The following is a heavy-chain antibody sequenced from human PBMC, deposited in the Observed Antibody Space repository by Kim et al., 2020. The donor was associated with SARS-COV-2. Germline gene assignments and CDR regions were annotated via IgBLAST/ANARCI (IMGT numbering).Heavy chain of an antibody. Sequence: GGSLRLSCAASGFTFSSYAMHWVRQAPGKGLEWVAVISYDGSNKYYADSVKGRFTISRDNSKNTLYLQMNSLRAEDTAVYYCARMRGEYYDFWSGYFTDVLDIWGQGKMVTVSS. CDR3: ARMRGEYYDFWSGYFTDVLDI. CDR2: ISYDGSNK. J-gene: IGHJ3*02. CDR1: GFTFSSYA. V-gene: IGHV3-30*04. D-gene: IGHD3-3*01.